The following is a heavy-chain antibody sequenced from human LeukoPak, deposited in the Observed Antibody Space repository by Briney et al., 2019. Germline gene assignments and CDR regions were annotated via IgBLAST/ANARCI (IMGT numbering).Heavy chain of an antibody. CDR1: GFTFSRYW. CDR3: ARGGPAAGRFDY. CDR2: IYSGGST. Sequence: GGSLRLSCAASGFTFSRYWMHWVRQAPGKGLEWVSVIYSGGSTYYADSVKGRFTISRDNSKNTLYLQMNSLRAEDTAVYYCARGGPAAGRFDYWGQGTLVTVSS. V-gene: IGHV3-66*01. D-gene: IGHD6-13*01. J-gene: IGHJ4*02.